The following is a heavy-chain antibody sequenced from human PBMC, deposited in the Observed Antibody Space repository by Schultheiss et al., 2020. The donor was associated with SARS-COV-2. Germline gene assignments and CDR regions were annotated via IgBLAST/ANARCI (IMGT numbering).Heavy chain of an antibody. CDR1: GLTVSSNY. Sequence: GGSLRLSCASSGLTVSSNYMSWVRQAPGKGLEWVSVIYSGGSTYYADSVKGRFTISRDNSKNTLYLQMNSLRAEDTAVYYCAREVLEWLDNDYYYYMDVWGKGTTVTVSS. CDR3: AREVLEWLDNDYYYYMDV. J-gene: IGHJ6*03. CDR2: IYSGGST. V-gene: IGHV3-66*01. D-gene: IGHD3-3*01.